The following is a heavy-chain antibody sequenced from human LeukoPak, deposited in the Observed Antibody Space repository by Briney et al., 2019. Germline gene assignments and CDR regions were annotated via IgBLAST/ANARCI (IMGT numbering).Heavy chain of an antibody. CDR2: IIPIFGTA. CDR1: GGTFSSYA. V-gene: IGHV1-69*05. J-gene: IGHJ4*02. Sequence: SVKVSCKASGGTFSSYAISWVRQAPGQGLEWMGGIIPIFGTANYAQKFQGRVTMTTDTSTSTAYMELRSLRSDDTAVYYCARDFGIGSGPAGFDYWGQGTLVTVSS. CDR3: ARDFGIGSGPAGFDY. D-gene: IGHD2-15*01.